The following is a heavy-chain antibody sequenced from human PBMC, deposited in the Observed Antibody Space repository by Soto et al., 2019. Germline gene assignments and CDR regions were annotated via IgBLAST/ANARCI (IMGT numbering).Heavy chain of an antibody. Sequence: PAGSLRLSCVASGPPIGNFWMTWARHAPGKGLEWVANIKVDGSEKNYVDYVKGRFTISRDNAKKSLYLQMNSLRAADTAVSYCARVALLVAREVDVWGQGTTVTVSS. D-gene: IGHD5-12*01. CDR2: IKVDGSEK. CDR3: ARVALLVAREVDV. CDR1: GPPIGNFW. J-gene: IGHJ6*02. V-gene: IGHV3-7*01.